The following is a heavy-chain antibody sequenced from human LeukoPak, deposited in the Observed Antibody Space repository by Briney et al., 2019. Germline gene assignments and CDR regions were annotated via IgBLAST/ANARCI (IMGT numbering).Heavy chain of an antibody. J-gene: IGHJ4*02. V-gene: IGHV1-69*01. CDR2: IIPIFGTA. D-gene: IGHD1-26*01. CDR3: ARGTENLYSGSYYFDY. CDR1: GGTFSSYA. Sequence: ASVKVSCKASGGTFSSYAISWVRQAPGQGLEWMGGIIPIFGTANYAQKFQGRVTITADESTSTAYMELSSLRSEDTAVYYCARGTENLYSGSYYFDYWGQGTLVTVSS.